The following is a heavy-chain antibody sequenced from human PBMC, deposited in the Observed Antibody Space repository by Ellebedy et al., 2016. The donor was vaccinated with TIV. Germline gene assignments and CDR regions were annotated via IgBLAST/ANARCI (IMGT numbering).Heavy chain of an antibody. D-gene: IGHD2-15*01. CDR2: FYYSGSA. CDR3: ARGRRSHDQFAPFEF. J-gene: IGHJ4*02. CDR1: GGSINTYY. Sequence: MPSETLSLTCTVSGGSINTYYWSWIRQPSEKGLEWLGYFYYSGSANYNPSLKSRVTISGDPSKNQFSLKLSSVTAADTALYYCARGRRSHDQFAPFEFWGQGLLVTVST. V-gene: IGHV4-59*01.